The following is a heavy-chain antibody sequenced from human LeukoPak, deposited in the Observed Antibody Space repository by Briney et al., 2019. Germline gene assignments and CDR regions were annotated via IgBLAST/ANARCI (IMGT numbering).Heavy chain of an antibody. D-gene: IGHD1-26*01. CDR3: AKISKWTVFEY. Sequence: GGSLRLSCAASGFTFSSYSMNWVRQAPGKGLEWLSYITSSGGTTYYADSVRGRFTILRDNSESTLYLQMNSLRAEDTAVYYCAKISKWTVFEYWGQGTLVTVPS. V-gene: IGHV3-48*01. J-gene: IGHJ4*02. CDR2: ITSSGGTT. CDR1: GFTFSSYS.